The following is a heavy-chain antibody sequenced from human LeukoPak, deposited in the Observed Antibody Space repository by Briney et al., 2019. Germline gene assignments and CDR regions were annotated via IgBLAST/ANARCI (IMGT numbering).Heavy chain of an antibody. CDR3: ARDLSGIAGYTYGRGIDY. CDR2: IKQDGSEK. D-gene: IGHD5-18*01. V-gene: IGHV3-7*01. J-gene: IGHJ4*02. Sequence: GGSLRLSCAASGFTFSGYWMSWVRQAPGKGLEWVANIKQDGSEKYYVDSVKGRFTISRDNAKNSLYLQMNSLRAEDTAVYYCARDLSGIAGYTYGRGIDYWGQGTLVTVSS. CDR1: GFTFSGYW.